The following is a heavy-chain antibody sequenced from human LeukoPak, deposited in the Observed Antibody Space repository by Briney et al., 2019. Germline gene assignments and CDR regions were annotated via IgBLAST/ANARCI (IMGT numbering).Heavy chain of an antibody. D-gene: IGHD3-22*01. CDR2: INWNGGST. CDR1: GFTFDDYG. J-gene: IGHJ4*02. CDR3: ARDSDSSGYDY. V-gene: IGHV3-20*01. Sequence: GGSLRLSCAASGFTFDDYGMNWVRQAPGKGLEWVSGINWNGGSTGYADSVKGRFTISRDNAKNSLYLQMNSLRAEDTALYHCARDSDSSGYDYWGQGTLVTVSS.